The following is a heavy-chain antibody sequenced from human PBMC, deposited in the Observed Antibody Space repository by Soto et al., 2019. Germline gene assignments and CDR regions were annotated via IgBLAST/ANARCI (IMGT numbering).Heavy chain of an antibody. V-gene: IGHV3-21*01. J-gene: IGHJ3*02. CDR2: ISSSSSYI. D-gene: IGHD2-2*01. CDR1: GFTFSSYS. CDR3: ARDQGCSSTSCPTTHAFDI. Sequence: GGSLRLSCAASGFTFSSYSMNWVRQAPGKGLEWVSSISSSSSYIYYADSVKGRFTISRDNAKNSLYLQMNSLRAEDTAVYYCARDQGCSSTSCPTTHAFDIWGQGTMVTVSS.